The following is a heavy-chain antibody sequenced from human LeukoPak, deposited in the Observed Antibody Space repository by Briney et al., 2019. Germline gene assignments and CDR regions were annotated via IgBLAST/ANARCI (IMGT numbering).Heavy chain of an antibody. D-gene: IGHD1-26*01. V-gene: IGHV4-30-2*01. CDR1: GGSISSGGYS. CDR3: ARGDGSYPYYFDY. J-gene: IGHJ4*02. Sequence: KPSETLSLTCAVSGGSISSGGYSWSWIRQPPGKGLEWIGYIYHSGSTYYNPSLKSRVTISVDRSKNQFSLKLSSVTAADTAVYYCARGDGSYPYYFDYWGQGTLVTVSS. CDR2: IYHSGST.